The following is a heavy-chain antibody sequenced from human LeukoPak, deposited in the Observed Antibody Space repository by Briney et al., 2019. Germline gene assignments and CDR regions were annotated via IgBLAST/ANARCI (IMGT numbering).Heavy chain of an antibody. CDR3: AKAEGYDILTGLDY. CDR1: GFTFNSYD. D-gene: IGHD3-9*01. J-gene: IGHJ4*02. Sequence: GGSLRLSCATSGFTFNSYDMSWVRQAPGKGLEWVSGIGASGGSTYYADSVKGRFTISRDNSKNTLYLQMNSLRTEDTAVYYCAKAEGYDILTGLDYWGQGTLVTVSS. V-gene: IGHV3-23*01. CDR2: IGASGGST.